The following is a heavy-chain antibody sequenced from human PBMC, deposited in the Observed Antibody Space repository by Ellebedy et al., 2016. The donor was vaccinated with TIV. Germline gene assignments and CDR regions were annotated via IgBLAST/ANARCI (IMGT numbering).Heavy chain of an antibody. J-gene: IGHJ6*02. V-gene: IGHV1-18*01. D-gene: IGHD3-22*01. Sequence: ASVKVSCKASGYTFTSYGISWVRQAPGQGLEWMGWISAYNGNTNYAQKLQGRVTMTTDTSTSTAYMELRSLRSDDTAVYYCARDGKVIVVVISDGMDVWGQGTTVTVSS. CDR2: ISAYNGNT. CDR3: ARDGKVIVVVISDGMDV. CDR1: GYTFTSYG.